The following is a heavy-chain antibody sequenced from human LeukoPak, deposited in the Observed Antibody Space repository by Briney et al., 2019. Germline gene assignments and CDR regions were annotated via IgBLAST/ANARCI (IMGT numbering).Heavy chain of an antibody. J-gene: IGHJ4*02. Sequence: GGSLRLSCAASGFTFSDYYMSWIRQAPGKGLEWVSSISSSSSYIYYADSVKGRFTISRDNAKNSLYLQMNSLRAEDTAVYYCARDLKDIVVVPAAAFPDYWGQGTLVTVSS. CDR2: ISSSSSYI. V-gene: IGHV3-11*06. CDR1: GFTFSDYY. CDR3: ARDLKDIVVVPAAAFPDY. D-gene: IGHD2-2*01.